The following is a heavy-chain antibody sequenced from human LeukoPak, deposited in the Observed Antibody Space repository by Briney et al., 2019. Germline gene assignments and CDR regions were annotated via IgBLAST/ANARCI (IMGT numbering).Heavy chain of an antibody. D-gene: IGHD6-19*01. CDR1: GFTFSSSS. CDR2: ISSSSSYI. CDR3: AKDSGQWLASTGDN. J-gene: IGHJ4*02. Sequence: GGSLRLSCAASGFTFSSSSMNWVRQAPGKGLEWVSSISSSSSYIYYADSVKGRFTISRDNSKNTLHLQMNNLRAEDTAVYYCAKDSGQWLASTGDNWGQGTLVTVSS. V-gene: IGHV3-21*04.